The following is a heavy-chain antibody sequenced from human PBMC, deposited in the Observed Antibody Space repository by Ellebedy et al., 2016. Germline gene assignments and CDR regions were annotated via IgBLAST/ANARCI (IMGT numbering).Heavy chain of an antibody. CDR1: GYDFTTYG. CDR3: AREGGRLVAVTIDNDHNAFNV. CDR2: ISVHNGNT. V-gene: IGHV1-18*04. D-gene: IGHD3-16*01. J-gene: IGHJ3*01. Sequence: ASVKVSCXASGYDFTTYGISWVRQARGQGLEWMGWISVHNGNTNYAQKFQGRITVTTDTSTSTAYMELRSLGSDDTGLYFCAREGGRLVAVTIDNDHNAFNVWGQGTMVTVSS.